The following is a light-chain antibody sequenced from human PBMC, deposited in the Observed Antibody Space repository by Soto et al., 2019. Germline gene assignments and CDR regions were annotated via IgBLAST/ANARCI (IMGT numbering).Light chain of an antibody. CDR3: QQGYRTPADT. Sequence: DIQMTQSPSALSASVGDRVTITYRSSQSIASSMNWYQQKPGKAPKLLISAASRLQSGVPSRFIGSGSGTDFTLTISSLQPEEFASYYCQQGYRTPADTFGQGTKLEIK. CDR1: QSIASS. CDR2: AAS. J-gene: IGKJ2*01. V-gene: IGKV1-39*01.